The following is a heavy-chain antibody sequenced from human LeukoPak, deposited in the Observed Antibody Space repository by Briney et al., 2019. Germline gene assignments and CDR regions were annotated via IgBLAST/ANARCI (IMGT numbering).Heavy chain of an antibody. CDR2: IYHSGST. CDR3: AKSGYNRFDY. D-gene: IGHD5-24*01. V-gene: IGHV4-38-2*02. Sequence: SETLSLTCTVSGYSISSGYYWGWIRQSPGKGLEWIGSIYHSGSTYYNPSLKSRVIISVDTSKNQFSLKLSSVTAADTAVYYCAKSGYNRFDYWGQGTLVTVSS. J-gene: IGHJ4*02. CDR1: GYSISSGYY.